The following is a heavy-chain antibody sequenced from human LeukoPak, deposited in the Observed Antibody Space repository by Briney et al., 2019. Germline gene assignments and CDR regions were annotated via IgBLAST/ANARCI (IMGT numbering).Heavy chain of an antibody. CDR1: GFTFSNYW. Sequence: GGSLRLSCAASGFTFSNYWMSWVRRAPGKGLDWVANIKQDGSEKNYMDSVKGRFTVSRDNAENLLFLQMNSLRVEDTAVYYCARFTRSSTPVYWGQGTLVTVSS. D-gene: IGHD6-6*01. J-gene: IGHJ4*02. CDR3: ARFTRSSTPVY. CDR2: IKQDGSEK. V-gene: IGHV3-7*01.